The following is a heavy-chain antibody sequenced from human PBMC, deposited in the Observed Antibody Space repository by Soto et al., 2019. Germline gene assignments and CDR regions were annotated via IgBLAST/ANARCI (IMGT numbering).Heavy chain of an antibody. CDR3: ARGSYGDYSWFDP. Sequence: QVQLVQSGAEVKKPGSSVKVSCKASGGTFSSYTISWVRQAPGQGLEWMGRIIPILGIANYAQKFQGRVTITADKSPSTAYMELSSLRSEDTAVYYCARGSYGDYSWFDPWGQGTLVTVSS. D-gene: IGHD4-17*01. CDR1: GGTFSSYT. J-gene: IGHJ5*02. V-gene: IGHV1-69*02. CDR2: IIPILGIA.